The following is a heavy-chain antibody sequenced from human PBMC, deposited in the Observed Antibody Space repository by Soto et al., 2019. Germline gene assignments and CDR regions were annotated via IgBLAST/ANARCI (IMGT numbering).Heavy chain of an antibody. CDR1: GFTVNSNY. V-gene: IGHV3-66*01. CDR2: IYSDGST. J-gene: IGHJ4*02. D-gene: IGHD3-9*01. CDR3: ATLTKYVNLTGFYPC. Sequence: EVQLVESGGGLVQPGGSLRLSCAASGFTVNSNYMSWVRQAPGKGLEWVSVIYSDGSTYYADSVKGRFIISRDNSNNTLYFQMNSVRAEDTAVYYCATLTKYVNLTGFYPCWGQGTLVTVSS.